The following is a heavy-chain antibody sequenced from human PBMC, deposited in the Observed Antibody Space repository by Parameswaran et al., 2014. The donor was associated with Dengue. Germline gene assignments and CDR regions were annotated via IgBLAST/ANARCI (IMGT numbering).Heavy chain of an antibody. Sequence: VRQMPGKGLEWIGEINHSGSTNYNPSLKSRVTISVDTSKNQFSLKLSSVTAADTAVYYCAREPIGHYDILTGSETWGQGTLVTVSS. CDR2: INHSGST. D-gene: IGHD3-9*01. J-gene: IGHJ4*02. CDR3: AREPIGHYDILTGSET. V-gene: IGHV4-34*01.